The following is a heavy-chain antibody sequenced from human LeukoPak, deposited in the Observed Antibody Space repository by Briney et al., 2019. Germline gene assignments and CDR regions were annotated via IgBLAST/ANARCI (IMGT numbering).Heavy chain of an antibody. CDR3: ARAPKMTTVTTYWFDP. CDR1: GYTFTGYY. J-gene: IGHJ5*02. Sequence: GASVKVSCKASGYTFTGYYMHWVRQAPGQGLEWMGWINPNSGGTNYAQKFQGRVTITRNTSISTAYMELSSLRSEDTAVYYCARAPKMTTVTTYWFDPWGQGTLVTVSS. D-gene: IGHD4-11*01. V-gene: IGHV1-2*02. CDR2: INPNSGGT.